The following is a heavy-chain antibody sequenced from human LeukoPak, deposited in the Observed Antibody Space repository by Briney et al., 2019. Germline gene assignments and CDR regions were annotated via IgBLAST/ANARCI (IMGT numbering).Heavy chain of an antibody. J-gene: IGHJ3*02. V-gene: IGHV3-48*01. CDR1: GFTFSSYS. Sequence: GGSLRLSCAASGFTFSSYSMNWVRQAPGKGLEWVSYISSSSSTIYYADSVKGRFTISRDNAKNSLYLQMNSLRAEDTAVYYCARESEYSSSSQAFDIWGQGTMVTVSS. CDR2: ISSSSSTI. D-gene: IGHD6-6*01. CDR3: ARESEYSSSSQAFDI.